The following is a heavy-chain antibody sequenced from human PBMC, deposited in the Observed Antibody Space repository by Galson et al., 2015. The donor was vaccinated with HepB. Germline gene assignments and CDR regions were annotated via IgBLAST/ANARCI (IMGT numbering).Heavy chain of an antibody. CDR3: ARHARQQYSSSSDFQH. V-gene: IGHV5-51*01. CDR1: GYSFTSYW. D-gene: IGHD6-6*01. J-gene: IGHJ1*01. CDR2: IYPGDSDT. Sequence: QSGAEVKKPGESLKISCKGSGYSFTSYWIGWVRQMPGKGLEWMGIIYPGDSDTRYSPSFQGQVTISADKSISTAYLQWSSLKASDTAMYYCARHARQQYSSSSDFQHWGQGTLVTVSS.